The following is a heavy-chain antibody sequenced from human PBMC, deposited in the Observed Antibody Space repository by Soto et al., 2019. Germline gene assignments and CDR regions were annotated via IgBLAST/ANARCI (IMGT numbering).Heavy chain of an antibody. D-gene: IGHD2-2*01. J-gene: IGHJ3*02. V-gene: IGHV3-23*01. CDR3: AKMGCSSTSCQNPGGAFDI. Sequence: GGSLRLSCAASGFTFSSYAMSWVRQAPGKGLEWVSAISGSGGSTYYADSVKGRFTISRDNSKNTLYLQMNSLRAEDTAVYYCAKMGCSSTSCQNPGGAFDIWGQGTMVTVSS. CDR1: GFTFSSYA. CDR2: ISGSGGST.